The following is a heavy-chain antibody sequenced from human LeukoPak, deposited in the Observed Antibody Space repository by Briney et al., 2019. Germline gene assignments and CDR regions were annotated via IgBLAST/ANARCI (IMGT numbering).Heavy chain of an antibody. D-gene: IGHD6-6*01. Sequence: TLSLTCTVSGGSISSGDYYWSWLRQPPGKGLEWIGYIYYSGSAYYNPSLKSRVTISVDTSKNQFSLKLSSVTAADTAVYYCAREKLVGPFDYWGQGTLVTVSS. V-gene: IGHV4-30-4*08. CDR2: IYYSGSA. CDR1: GGSISSGDYY. J-gene: IGHJ4*02. CDR3: AREKLVGPFDY.